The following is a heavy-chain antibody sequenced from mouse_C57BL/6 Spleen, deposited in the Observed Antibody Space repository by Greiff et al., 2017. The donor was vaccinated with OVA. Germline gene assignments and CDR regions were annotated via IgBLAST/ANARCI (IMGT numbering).Heavy chain of an antibody. CDR3: ARGGYGYDPFAY. CDR2: INPNNGGT. V-gene: IGHV1-18*01. CDR1: GYTFTDYN. J-gene: IGHJ3*01. Sequence: EVQRVESGPELVKPGASVKIPCKASGYTFTDYNMDWVKQSHGKSLEWIGDINPNNGGTIYNQKFKGKATLTVDKSSSTAYMELRSLTSEDTAVYYCARGGYGYDPFAYWGQGTLVTVSA. D-gene: IGHD2-2*01.